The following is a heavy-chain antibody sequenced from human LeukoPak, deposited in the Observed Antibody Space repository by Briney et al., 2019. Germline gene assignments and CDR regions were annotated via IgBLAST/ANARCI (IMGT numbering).Heavy chain of an antibody. V-gene: IGHV3-13*01. CDR3: ARGRFWSGYYPEAFDY. Sequence: GGSMRLSCAASGFTFGSYDMHWVRQATGKVLEWVSAIGTAGDTYYPGSVKGRFTISRENAKNSLYLQMNSLRAGDTAVYYCARGRFWSGYYPEAFDYWGQGTLVTVSS. J-gene: IGHJ4*02. D-gene: IGHD3-3*01. CDR2: IGTAGDT. CDR1: GFTFGSYD.